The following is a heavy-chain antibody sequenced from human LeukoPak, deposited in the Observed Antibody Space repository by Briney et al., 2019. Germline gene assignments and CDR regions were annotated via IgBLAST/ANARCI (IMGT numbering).Heavy chain of an antibody. CDR2: ISNIGST. V-gene: IGHV4-59*08. J-gene: IGHJ4*02. D-gene: IGHD3-22*01. Sequence: SETLSLTCTVSGGSISSDYWSWIRQPPGKGLEWIGYISNIGSTDYNPSLKSRVTISVDTSKNQFSLKLTSVTAADTAVYYCVRHDNSGYYYFDYWGQGILVTVSS. CDR1: GGSISSDY. CDR3: VRHDNSGYYYFDY.